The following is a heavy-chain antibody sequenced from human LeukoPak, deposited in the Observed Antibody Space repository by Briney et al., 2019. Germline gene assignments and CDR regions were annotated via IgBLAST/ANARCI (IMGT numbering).Heavy chain of an antibody. CDR1: GFTFGNYA. V-gene: IGHV3-23*01. J-gene: IGHJ4*02. CDR2: ISGSGATT. CDR3: AKSSGWYVPIDY. D-gene: IGHD6-19*01. Sequence: AGGSLRLSCAASGFTFGNYAMSWVRQTLEKGLEWVSGISGSGATTHYADSVQGRFTISRDKSMSTVSLQMNSLRAEDTAVYYCAKSSGWYVPIDYWGQGTLVTVSS.